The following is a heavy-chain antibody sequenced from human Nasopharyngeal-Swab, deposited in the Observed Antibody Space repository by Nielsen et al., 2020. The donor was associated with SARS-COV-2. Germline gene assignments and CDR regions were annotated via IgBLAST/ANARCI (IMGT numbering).Heavy chain of an antibody. CDR1: GYTFTSYA. Sequence: ASVKVSCKASGYTFTSYAMNWVRQAPGQGLEWMGWINTNTGNPMYAQGFTGRFVFSLDTSVSTAYLQISSLKAEDTAVYYCVRANMVRGVIISNYYYGMDVWGQGTTVTVSS. CDR2: INTNTGNP. CDR3: VRANMVRGVIISNYYYGMDV. V-gene: IGHV7-4-1*02. D-gene: IGHD3-10*01. J-gene: IGHJ6*02.